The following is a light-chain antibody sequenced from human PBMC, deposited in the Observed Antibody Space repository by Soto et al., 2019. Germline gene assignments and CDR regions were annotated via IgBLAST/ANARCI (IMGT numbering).Light chain of an antibody. J-gene: IGKJ1*01. V-gene: IGKV1-27*01. CDR3: QNFGSAPQT. CDR1: QGIRHY. Sequence: DIQVTQSPSSLSASVGARVTITCRASQGIRHYLAWYQQKPGKVPKLLIYEASNLQSGVPSRCRGGGSGTEFTLTISSLQPEDVATYYCQNFGSAPQTFGQGTKVDMK. CDR2: EAS.